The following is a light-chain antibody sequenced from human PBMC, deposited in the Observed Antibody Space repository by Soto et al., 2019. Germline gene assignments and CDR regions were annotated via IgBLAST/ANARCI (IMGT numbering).Light chain of an antibody. V-gene: IGKV1-5*01. CDR3: QEYNDSART. CDR2: DAS. J-gene: IGKJ1*01. Sequence: DIQMTQSPSTLSVSVGDRVTISCRASQSIDIWLAWYQQKPGKAPKLLIYDASSLDTGVPLRFSGSGSGTEFTLTISNLQPDDFATYYCQEYNDSARTFGQGTKVEIK. CDR1: QSIDIW.